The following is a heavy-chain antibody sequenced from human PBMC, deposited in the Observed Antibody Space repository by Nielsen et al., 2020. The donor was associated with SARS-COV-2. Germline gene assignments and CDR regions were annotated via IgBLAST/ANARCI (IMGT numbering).Heavy chain of an antibody. Sequence: SETLSLTCTVSGGSISSSSYYWGWIRQPPGKGLEWIGEINHSGSTNYNPSLKSRVTISVDTSKNQFSLKLSSVTAADTAVYYCARGFLAAAGTGLGYFQHWGQGTLVTVSS. V-gene: IGHV4-39*07. CDR1: GGSISSSSYY. D-gene: IGHD6-13*01. CDR2: INHSGST. CDR3: ARGFLAAAGTGLGYFQH. J-gene: IGHJ1*01.